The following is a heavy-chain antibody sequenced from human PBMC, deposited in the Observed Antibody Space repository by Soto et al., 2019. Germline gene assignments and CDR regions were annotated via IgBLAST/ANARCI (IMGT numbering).Heavy chain of an antibody. J-gene: IGHJ6*02. Sequence: LRLSCVVSGLTFGDSGFHWVRQAPGKGLDWVAAISYDGSFVYYADSVRGRFTISRDNSRNTLDLQMNTLRHEDTAVYYCAKERGRNRNFAMDVWGQGTSVTVSS. CDR3: AKERGRNRNFAMDV. D-gene: IGHD1-1*01. CDR2: ISYDGSFV. CDR1: GLTFGDSG. V-gene: IGHV3-30*18.